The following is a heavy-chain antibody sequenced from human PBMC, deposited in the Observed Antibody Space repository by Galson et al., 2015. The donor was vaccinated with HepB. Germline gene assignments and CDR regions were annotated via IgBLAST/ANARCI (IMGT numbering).Heavy chain of an antibody. CDR3: ARNTRSSSWDYFAF. Sequence: SLRLSCAASGFTFDDYAMHWVRQAPGKGLEGVSSISWNGVTIGYADSVQGRFTVSRDNAKNTLYLHRNSLRTEDTALYYCARNTRSSSWDYFAFWGQGTLVTVSS. CDR2: ISWNGVTI. V-gene: IGHV3-9*01. J-gene: IGHJ4*02. D-gene: IGHD6-13*01. CDR1: GFTFDDYA.